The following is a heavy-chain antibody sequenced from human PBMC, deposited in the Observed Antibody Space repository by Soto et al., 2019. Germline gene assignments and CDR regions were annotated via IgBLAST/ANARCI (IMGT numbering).Heavy chain of an antibody. CDR2: LTPGGETT. V-gene: IGHV3-23*01. CDR1: GFNFRGEA. J-gene: IGHJ4*02. CDR3: AKESYDFWSGDYTTPDY. D-gene: IGHD3-3*01. Sequence: GSLRLSCAASGFNFRGEAMTWVRQAPGKGLEWISALTPGGETTYYINSVKGRFTISRDNSKNTLYLQMNSLRAEDTVVYYCAKESYDFWSGDYTTPDYWGQGTLVTVSS.